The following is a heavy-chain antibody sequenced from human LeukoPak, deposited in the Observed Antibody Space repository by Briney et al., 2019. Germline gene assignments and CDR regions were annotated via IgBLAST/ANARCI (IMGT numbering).Heavy chain of an antibody. CDR1: GGSIRSLY. D-gene: IGHD4-11*01. Sequence: SETLSLTCTVSGGSIRSLYWNWIRQPPGKGLEWIGFIYHSGTVPYNPSLKSRGTMSVDTSKDQVSLKLTSVTAADTAVYYCVKSRLGTDTSTVHSFAYWGQGILVTVSS. J-gene: IGHJ4*02. V-gene: IGHV4-59*11. CDR2: IYHSGTV. CDR3: VKSRLGTDTSTVHSFAY.